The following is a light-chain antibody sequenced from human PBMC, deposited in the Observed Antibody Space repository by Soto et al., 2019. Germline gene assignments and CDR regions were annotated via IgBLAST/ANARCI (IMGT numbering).Light chain of an antibody. CDR2: EVS. Sequence: QSALTQPASVSGSPGQSITISCSVTGSDVGGYNSVSWYQQHPGKAPKLMIYEVSNRPSGVSNRFSGFKSGNTASLIISGLQAEDEADYYCSSYTTSNTLVFGTGTKVTVL. CDR3: SSYTTSNTLV. CDR1: GSDVGGYNS. V-gene: IGLV2-14*01. J-gene: IGLJ1*01.